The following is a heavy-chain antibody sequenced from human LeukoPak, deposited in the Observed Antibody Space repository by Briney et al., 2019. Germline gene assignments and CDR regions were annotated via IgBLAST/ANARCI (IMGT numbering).Heavy chain of an antibody. CDR3: ARTLSSSWYFPYYYYYMDV. Sequence: GASVKVSCKASGYTFTSYAMNWVRQAPGQGLEWMGWINTNTGNPTYAQGFTGRFVFSLDTSVSTAYLQISSLKAEDTAVYYCARTLSSSWYFPYYYYYMDVWGKGTTVTVSS. D-gene: IGHD6-13*01. J-gene: IGHJ6*03. CDR1: GYTFTSYA. V-gene: IGHV7-4-1*02. CDR2: INTNTGNP.